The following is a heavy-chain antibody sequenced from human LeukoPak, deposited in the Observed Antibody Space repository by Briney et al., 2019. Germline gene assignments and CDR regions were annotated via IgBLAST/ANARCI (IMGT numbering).Heavy chain of an antibody. CDR2: ISGSGDDT. CDR3: AKGIYGGNTMFYFDH. J-gene: IGHJ4*02. Sequence: GGSLRLSCAASGFAFSNYGMSWVRQAPGKGLEWVSAISGSGDDTYYADSVKGRFTLSRDISTNTLFLQMNSLRAEDTAMFYCAKGIYGGNTMFYFDHWGQGTLVAVSS. D-gene: IGHD4-23*01. V-gene: IGHV3-23*01. CDR1: GFAFSNYG.